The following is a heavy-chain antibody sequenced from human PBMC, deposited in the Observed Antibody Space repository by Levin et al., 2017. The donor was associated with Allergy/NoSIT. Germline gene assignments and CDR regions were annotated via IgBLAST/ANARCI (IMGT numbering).Heavy chain of an antibody. CDR2: ITHSGRT. CDR1: GGAISIFY. J-gene: IGHJ3*01. D-gene: IGHD6-25*01. V-gene: IGHV4-59*01. CDR3: ARDTGGFAFDL. Sequence: SQTLSLTCTLSGGAISIFYWNWIRQSPGKGLEWLGYITHSGRTNYNPSLKSRLTVSLDTSKNQFSLKLNSTTTADTAIYYCARDTGGFAFDLWGQGTLVTVSS.